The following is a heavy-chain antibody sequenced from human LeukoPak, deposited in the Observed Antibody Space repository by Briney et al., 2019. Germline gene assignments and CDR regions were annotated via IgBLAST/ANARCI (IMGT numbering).Heavy chain of an antibody. CDR1: GFTVSSYS. V-gene: IGHV3-21*01. CDR3: ARLRYFDWLPSSWFDP. D-gene: IGHD3-9*01. CDR2: ISSSSSYI. J-gene: IGHJ5*02. Sequence: GGSLRLSCEASGFTVSSYSMNWVRQAPGKGLEWVSSISSSSSYIYYADSVKGRFTISRDNAKNSLYLQMNSLRAEDTAVYYCARLRYFDWLPSSWFDPWGQGTLVTVSS.